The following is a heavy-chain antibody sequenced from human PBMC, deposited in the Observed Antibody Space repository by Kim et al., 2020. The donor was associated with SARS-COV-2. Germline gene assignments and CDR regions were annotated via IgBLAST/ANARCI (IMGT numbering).Heavy chain of an antibody. Sequence: QGRVTITADESTSTAYIELSSLRSEDTAVYYCARNPKRLIAAAGRGPFDYWGQGTLVTVSS. CDR3: ARNPKRLIAAAGRGPFDY. V-gene: IGHV1-69*01. D-gene: IGHD6-13*01. J-gene: IGHJ4*02.